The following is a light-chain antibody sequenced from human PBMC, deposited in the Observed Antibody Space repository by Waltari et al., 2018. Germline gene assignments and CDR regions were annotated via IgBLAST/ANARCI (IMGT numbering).Light chain of an antibody. CDR1: QDISSY. J-gene: IGKJ4*01. CDR3: QQLLSYPLT. Sequence: DIQLTQSPSFMSTYVGERVTITCRANQDISSYLAWYQQKPGKSPKLLISAASTLQSAVPSRFSGSGSGTEFTLTISSLQSEDIATYYCQQLLSYPLTFGGGTKVEIK. CDR2: AAS. V-gene: IGKV1-9*01.